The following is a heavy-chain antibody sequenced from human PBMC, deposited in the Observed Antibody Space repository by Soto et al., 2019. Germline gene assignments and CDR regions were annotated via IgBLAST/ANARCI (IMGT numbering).Heavy chain of an antibody. CDR2: IYYNGNT. D-gene: IGHD1-1*01. Sequence: QLQLQESGPGLVKPSETLSLTCTVSGGSISRSPYYWAWIRQPPGKGLQWIGNIYYNGNTFYNPSLQSRVTSTIDTSKGQFSLTLSSVTASDTAVYYCARHGPLTNNWNQLNYWGQGTLVTVSS. CDR1: GGSISRSPYY. V-gene: IGHV4-39*01. J-gene: IGHJ4*02. CDR3: ARHGPLTNNWNQLNY.